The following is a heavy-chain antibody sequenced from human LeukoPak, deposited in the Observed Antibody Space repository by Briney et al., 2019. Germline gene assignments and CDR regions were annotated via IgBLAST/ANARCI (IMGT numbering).Heavy chain of an antibody. CDR1: GFTVSSNY. V-gene: IGHV3-23*01. CDR3: AKSYSSEENSYYYMDV. CDR2: ISGSGIGGST. Sequence: GGSLRLSCAASGFTVSSNYMSWVRQAPGTGLEWVSGISGSGIGGSTYHADSVKGRFTISRDNSKSTLYLEMNSLRAEDTAVYYCAKSYSSEENSYYYMDVWGKGTTVTVSS. D-gene: IGHD6-19*01. J-gene: IGHJ6*03.